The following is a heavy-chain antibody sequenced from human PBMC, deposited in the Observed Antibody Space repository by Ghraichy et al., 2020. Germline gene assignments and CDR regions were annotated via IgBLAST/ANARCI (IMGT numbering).Heavy chain of an antibody. J-gene: IGHJ3*02. CDR3: ARDRGGGAFDI. V-gene: IGHV3-48*03. CDR2: ISSSGSTI. CDR1: GFTFSSYE. Sequence: LSLTCAASGFTFSSYEMNWVRQAPGKGLEWVSYISSSGSTIYYADSVKGRFTISRDNAKNSLYLQMNSLRAEDTAVYYCARDRGGGAFDIWGQGTMVTVSS. D-gene: IGHD3-10*01.